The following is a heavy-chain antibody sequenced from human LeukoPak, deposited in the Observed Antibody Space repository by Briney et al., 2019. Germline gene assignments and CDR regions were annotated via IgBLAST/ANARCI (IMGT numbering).Heavy chain of an antibody. CDR1: GFTFSTYA. V-gene: IGHV3-23*01. CDR3: VKDWPFYDSSGSNWFDP. J-gene: IGHJ5*02. CDR2: ISGSGDST. D-gene: IGHD3-22*01. Sequence: GGSLRLSCAASGFTFSTYAMNWVRQAPGKGLEWVSCISGSGDSTNYADSVKGRFTISRDNSKNTLYLQVNSLRAEDTAVYYCVKDWPFYDSSGSNWFDPWGQGTLVTVSS.